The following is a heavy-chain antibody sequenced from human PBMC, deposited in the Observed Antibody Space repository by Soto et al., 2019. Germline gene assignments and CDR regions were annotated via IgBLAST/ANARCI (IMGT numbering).Heavy chain of an antibody. CDR1: GFTFNTYA. CDR3: AKSGDFWSWGMDV. J-gene: IGHJ6*02. CDR2: ISESGDGT. V-gene: IGHV3-23*01. Sequence: GGSLRLSCAASGFTFNTYAMTWVRQAPGKGLEWVSLISESGDGTYYADSVKGRFTISRDNSQRTLNLQMNSLRAEDTAVYYCAKSGDFWSWGMDVWGQGTTVTVSS. D-gene: IGHD3-3*01.